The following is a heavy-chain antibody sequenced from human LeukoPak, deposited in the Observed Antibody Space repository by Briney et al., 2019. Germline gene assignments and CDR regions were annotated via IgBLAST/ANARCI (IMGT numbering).Heavy chain of an antibody. J-gene: IGHJ4*02. D-gene: IGHD5-18*01. Sequence: PSETLSLTCTVSGGSVSSGSYYWSWIRQPPGKGLEWIGYIYYSGSTNYNPSLKSRVTISVDTSKNQFSLKLSSVTAADTAVYYCAREEDTAMVRWGQGTLVTVSS. CDR1: GGSVSSGSYY. CDR3: AREEDTAMVR. V-gene: IGHV4-61*01. CDR2: IYYSGST.